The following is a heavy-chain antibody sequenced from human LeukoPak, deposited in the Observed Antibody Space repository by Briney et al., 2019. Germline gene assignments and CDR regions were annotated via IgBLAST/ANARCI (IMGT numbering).Heavy chain of an antibody. CDR1: GFTFDDYA. CDR2: ISWNSGSI. V-gene: IGHV3-9*01. J-gene: IGHJ5*02. D-gene: IGHD6-6*01. CDR3: AKDGDPKYSSLTGSWFDP. Sequence: GRSLRLSCAASGFTFDDYAMHWVRHAPGKGLEWVSGISWNSGSIGYADSVKGRFTISRDNAKNSLYLQMNSLRAEDTALYYCAKDGDPKYSSLTGSWFDPWGQGTLVTVSS.